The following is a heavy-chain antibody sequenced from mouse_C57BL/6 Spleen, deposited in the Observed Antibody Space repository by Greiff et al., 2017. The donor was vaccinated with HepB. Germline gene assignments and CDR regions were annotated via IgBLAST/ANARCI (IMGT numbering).Heavy chain of an antibody. Sequence: QVQLQQSGAELVRPGASVTLSCKASGYTFTDYEMHWVKQTPVHGLEWIGAIDPETGGTAYNQKFKGKAILNADKSSSTAYMELRSLTSEDSAVYYCTGPGYDYHFAYWGQGTLVTVSA. D-gene: IGHD2-4*01. CDR3: TGPGYDYHFAY. CDR2: IDPETGGT. V-gene: IGHV1-15*01. J-gene: IGHJ3*01. CDR1: GYTFTDYE.